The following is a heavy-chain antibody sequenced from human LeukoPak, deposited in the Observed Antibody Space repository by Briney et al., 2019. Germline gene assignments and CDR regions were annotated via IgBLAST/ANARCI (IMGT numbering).Heavy chain of an antibody. V-gene: IGHV4-34*01. Sequence: SETLSLTCVVYGGSFSGYYWSWIRQPPGKGLEWIGEINHSGTTNYNPSLKSRVAISVDTSKNQFSLKLTSVTAADTAVYYCARGGLANYFDYWGQGTLVPVSS. CDR3: ARGGLANYFDY. J-gene: IGHJ4*02. CDR2: INHSGTT. D-gene: IGHD3/OR15-3a*01. CDR1: GGSFSGYY.